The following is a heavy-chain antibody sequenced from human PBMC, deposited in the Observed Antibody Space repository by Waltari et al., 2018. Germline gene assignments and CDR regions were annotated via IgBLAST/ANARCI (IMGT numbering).Heavy chain of an antibody. J-gene: IGHJ4*02. Sequence: QVQLQESGPGLVKPSQTLSLTCTVSGGSISSGSYYWSWIRQPAGKGLEWIGRIYTSGSTNYNPSLKSRVTISVDTSKNQFSLKLSSVTAADTAVYYCARDQYSYGSGYFDYWGQGTLVTVSS. CDR3: ARDQYSYGSGYFDY. CDR1: GGSISSGSYY. V-gene: IGHV4-61*02. CDR2: IYTSGST. D-gene: IGHD5-18*01.